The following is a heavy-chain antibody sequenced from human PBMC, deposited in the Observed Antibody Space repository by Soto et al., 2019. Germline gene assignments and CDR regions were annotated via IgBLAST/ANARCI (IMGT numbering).Heavy chain of an antibody. V-gene: IGHV3-48*02. Sequence: GGSLRLSCAASGFTFSSYSMNWVRQAPGKGLEWVSYISSSSSTIYYADSVKGRFTISRDNAKNSLYLQMNSLRDEDKAVYYCARDTGATTAYDAFDIWGQGTMVTVSS. J-gene: IGHJ3*02. CDR3: ARDTGATTAYDAFDI. CDR2: ISSSSSTI. D-gene: IGHD1-26*01. CDR1: GFTFSSYS.